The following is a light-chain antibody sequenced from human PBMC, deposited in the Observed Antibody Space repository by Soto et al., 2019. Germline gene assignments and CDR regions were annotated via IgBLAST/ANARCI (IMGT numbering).Light chain of an antibody. V-gene: IGLV2-8*01. J-gene: IGLJ1*01. Sequence: QSVLTQPPSASGSPGQSVTISCTGTSSDVGGYNYVSWYQQHPGKAPKLMIYEVSKRPSGVPYRFSGSKSGNTASLTVSGLQAEDEADYYCSSYAGSNKKVFGTGTKVTVL. CDR3: SSYAGSNKKV. CDR1: SSDVGGYNY. CDR2: EVS.